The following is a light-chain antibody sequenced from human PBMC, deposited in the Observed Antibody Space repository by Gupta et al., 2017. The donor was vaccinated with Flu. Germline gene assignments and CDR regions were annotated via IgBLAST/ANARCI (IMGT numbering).Light chain of an antibody. J-gene: IGLJ3*02. CDR2: DDD. CDR3: QVWDSKSGRV. V-gene: IGLV3-21*02. CDR1: DIGRKS. Sequence: SFVLTQPPSVSVAPGQTARISCGGSDIGRKSVHWYLRRPGQAPLLVVHDDDDRPSGIPERVSGSKSGNTATLTLSRVEAGDEADYYCQVWDSKSGRVFGGGTKLTVL.